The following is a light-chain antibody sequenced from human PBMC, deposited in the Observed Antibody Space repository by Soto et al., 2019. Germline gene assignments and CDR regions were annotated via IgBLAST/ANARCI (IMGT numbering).Light chain of an antibody. J-gene: IGLJ1*01. CDR3: SSYTSSSTPYV. V-gene: IGLV2-14*01. Sequence: QSVLTQPASVSGSPGQSIASCCTGTSSDVGGYNYVSWYQQHPGKAPKLMIYDVGNRPSGVSNRFSGSKSGNTASLTISGLQAEDEADYYCSSYTSSSTPYVFGTGT. CDR1: SSDVGGYNY. CDR2: DVG.